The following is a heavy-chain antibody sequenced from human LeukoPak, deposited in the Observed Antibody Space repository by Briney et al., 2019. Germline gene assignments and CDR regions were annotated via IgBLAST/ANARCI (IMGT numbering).Heavy chain of an antibody. J-gene: IGHJ6*02. CDR3: ARAQINYYDFWSGPGYYGMDV. CDR2: INAGNGNT. Sequence: ASVKVSCKASGYTFTSYAMHWVRQAPGQRLEWMGWINAGNGNTKYSQKFQGRVTITRDTSASTAYMELSRLRSDDTAVYYCARAQINYYDFWSGPGYYGMDVWGQGTTVTVSS. CDR1: GYTFTSYA. D-gene: IGHD3-3*01. V-gene: IGHV1-3*01.